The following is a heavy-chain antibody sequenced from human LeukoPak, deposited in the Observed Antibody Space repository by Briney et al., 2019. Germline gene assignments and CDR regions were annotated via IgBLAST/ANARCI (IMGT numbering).Heavy chain of an antibody. Sequence: PGGSLRLSCAASGFTFSSYEMNWVRQAPGKGLEWVSYISSSGSTIYYADSVKSRFTISRDNAKNSLYLQMNSLRAEDTAVYYCAREPSTVTTYYGMDVWGQGTTVTVSS. D-gene: IGHD4-17*01. CDR1: GFTFSSYE. J-gene: IGHJ6*02. CDR2: ISSSGSTI. CDR3: AREPSTVTTYYGMDV. V-gene: IGHV3-48*03.